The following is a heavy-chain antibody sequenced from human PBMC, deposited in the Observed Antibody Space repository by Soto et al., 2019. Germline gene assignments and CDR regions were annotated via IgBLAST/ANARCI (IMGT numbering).Heavy chain of an antibody. D-gene: IGHD3-10*01. J-gene: IGHJ5*02. CDR3: ARGDGPRLLWFGELPS. V-gene: IGHV4-31*03. CDR1: GGSISSGGYY. Sequence: QVQLQESGPGLVKPSQTLSLTCTVSGGSISSGGYYWSWIRQHPGKGLEWIGYIYYSGSTYYNPSLKSRVTISVDTSKNQFSLKLISVTAADTAVYYCARGDGPRLLWFGELPSWGQGTLVTVSS. CDR2: IYYSGST.